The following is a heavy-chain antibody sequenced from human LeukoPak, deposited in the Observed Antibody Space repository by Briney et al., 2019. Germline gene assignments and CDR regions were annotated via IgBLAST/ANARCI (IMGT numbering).Heavy chain of an antibody. Sequence: PSETLSLTCTVSGGSISSSSYYWGWIRQPPGKGLEWIGSIYYSGSTYYNPSLKSRVTISVDTSKNQFSPKLSSVTAADTAVYYCARRMTTNDWSDPWGQGTLVTVSS. CDR2: IYYSGST. CDR1: GGSISSSSYY. CDR3: ARRMTTNDWSDP. V-gene: IGHV4-39*01. D-gene: IGHD4-17*01. J-gene: IGHJ5*02.